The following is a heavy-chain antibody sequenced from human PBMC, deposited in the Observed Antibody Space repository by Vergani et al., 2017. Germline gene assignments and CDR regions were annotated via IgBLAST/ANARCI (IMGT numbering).Heavy chain of an antibody. CDR2: ISGSGGSK. J-gene: IGHJ4*02. CDR3: ASRLIAVVWWGIDY. V-gene: IGHV3-23*01. Sequence: EVQLLESGGGLVQPGGSLRLSCAASGFTFSSYAMSWVRQAPGKGLGWVSSISGSGGSKYYADTVKGRLTIARDNSKTTLYLQMNSLRAEDTAIYYCASRLIAVVWWGIDYWGQGTLVTVSS. CDR1: GFTFSSYA. D-gene: IGHD6-19*01.